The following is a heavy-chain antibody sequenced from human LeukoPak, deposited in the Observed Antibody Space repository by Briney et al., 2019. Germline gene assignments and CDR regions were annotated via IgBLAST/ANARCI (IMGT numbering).Heavy chain of an antibody. CDR3: AKVRLYCSGGSCYRERYYFDY. J-gene: IGHJ4*02. Sequence: PGGSLRLSCAASGFTVSSNYMNWVRQAPGKGLEWVSVIYSGGSTYYADSVKGRFTISRDNSKNTLYLQMNSLRAEDMAVYYCAKVRLYCSGGSCYRERYYFDYWGQGTLVTVSS. V-gene: IGHV3-53*01. CDR1: GFTVSSNY. CDR2: IYSGGST. D-gene: IGHD2-15*01.